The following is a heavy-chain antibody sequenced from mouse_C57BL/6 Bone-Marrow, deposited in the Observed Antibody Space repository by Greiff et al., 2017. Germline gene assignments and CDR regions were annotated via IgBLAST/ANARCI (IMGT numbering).Heavy chain of an antibody. CDR2: FYPGSGSI. Sequence: VQLQQSGAELVKPGASVKLSCKASGYTFTEYTIHWVKQRSGQGLEWVGWFYPGSGSIKYNEKFKDKATLTADKSSSTAYMELSSLTSADSAVYFCARLGYDGYPAWFAYWCQGTLVTVSA. V-gene: IGHV1-62-2*01. J-gene: IGHJ3*01. CDR1: GYTFTEYT. CDR3: ARLGYDGYPAWFAY. D-gene: IGHD2-3*01.